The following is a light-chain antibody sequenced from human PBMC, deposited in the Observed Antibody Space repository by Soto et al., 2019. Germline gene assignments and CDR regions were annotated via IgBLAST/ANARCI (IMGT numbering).Light chain of an antibody. CDR3: HQYDNLSQT. Sequence: IQMTQSPSSLSASVGDRVTLTCQASHDIRDHLNWYQQKPGKPPKLLIYDASNLQTGVPSRFSGSGSGTDFTFAISSLQPEEIATYFCHQYDNLSQTFGPGTKVDIK. J-gene: IGKJ3*01. V-gene: IGKV1-33*01. CDR2: DAS. CDR1: HDIRDH.